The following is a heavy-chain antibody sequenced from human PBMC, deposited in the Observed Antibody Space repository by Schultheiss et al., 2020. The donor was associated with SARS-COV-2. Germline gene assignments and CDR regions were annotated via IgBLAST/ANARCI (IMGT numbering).Heavy chain of an antibody. Sequence: SETLSLTCTVSGGSISSGGYYWSWIRQHPGKGLEWIGYIYYSGSTYYNPSLKSRVTISVDTSKNQFSLKLSSVTAADTAVYYCARGVPTPGSGWSTYYFNYWGQGTLVTVSS. CDR3: ARGVPTPGSGWSTYYFNY. CDR1: GGSISSGGYY. D-gene: IGHD6-19*01. V-gene: IGHV4-31*03. CDR2: IYYSGST. J-gene: IGHJ4*02.